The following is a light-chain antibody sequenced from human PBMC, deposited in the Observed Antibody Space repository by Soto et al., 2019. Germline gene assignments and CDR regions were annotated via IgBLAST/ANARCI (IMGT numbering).Light chain of an antibody. CDR3: QQYNNWPPRGT. Sequence: EIVMTQSPATLSVSPGERATLSCRASQSVSSNLAWYQQKPGQAPRLLIYGASTRATGIPARFSGSGSGTEXXLTISSLQSEDFAVYYCQQYNNWPPRGTFGQGTKVEIK. J-gene: IGKJ1*01. CDR2: GAS. V-gene: IGKV3-15*01. CDR1: QSVSSN.